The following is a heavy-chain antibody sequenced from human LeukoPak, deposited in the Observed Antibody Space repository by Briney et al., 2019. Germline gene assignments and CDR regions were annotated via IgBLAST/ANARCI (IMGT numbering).Heavy chain of an antibody. CDR3: AKERSGGWPFDS. CDR2: IWYDGSDK. Sequence: GRSLRLSCAASGFTFSSYGLHWVRQAPGKGLEWVAFIWYDGSDKYYADSVKGRFTISRDNSKNTLYLQMNSLRVEDTAVYYCAKERSGGWPFDSWGQGTLVTVSS. V-gene: IGHV3-33*06. CDR1: GFTFSSYG. J-gene: IGHJ4*02. D-gene: IGHD6-19*01.